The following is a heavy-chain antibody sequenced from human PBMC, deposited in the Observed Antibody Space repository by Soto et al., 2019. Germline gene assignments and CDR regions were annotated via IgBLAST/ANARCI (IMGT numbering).Heavy chain of an antibody. Sequence: GPALKVSCKSSGGSFSSAAITWVRQAPGQGLEWMGRIIPMYGTTFYAQTFQGRVTITADESTSTVYMHLSSLKSEDTASYFCATSVGAIGYRFFNMDVWGQGTTVTVSS. CDR3: ATSVGAIGYRFFNMDV. D-gene: IGHD5-12*01. J-gene: IGHJ6*02. V-gene: IGHV1-69*13. CDR2: IIPMYGTT. CDR1: GGSFSSAA.